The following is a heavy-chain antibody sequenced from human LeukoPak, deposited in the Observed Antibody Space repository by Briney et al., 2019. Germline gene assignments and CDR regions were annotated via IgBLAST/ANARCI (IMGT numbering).Heavy chain of an antibody. CDR1: GGSISSSSYY. D-gene: IGHD3-16*01. CDR3: ARGDSSWGPFDY. CDR2: IYYSGST. V-gene: IGHV4-39*07. Sequence: SETLSLTCTVSGGSISSSSYYWGWIRQPPGKGLEWIGSIYYSGSTYYNPSLKSRVTISVDTSKNQFSLKLSSVTAADTAVYYSARGDSSWGPFDYWGQGTLVTVSS. J-gene: IGHJ4*02.